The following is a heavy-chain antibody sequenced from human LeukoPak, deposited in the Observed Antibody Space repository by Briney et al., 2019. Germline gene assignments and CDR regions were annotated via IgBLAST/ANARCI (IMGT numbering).Heavy chain of an antibody. CDR1: GFTVSSNY. V-gene: IGHV3-53*01. CDR2: IYSGGST. J-gene: IGHJ6*02. CDR3: ASGMGPYYYYGIDV. Sequence: GGSLRLSCAASGFTVSSNYMSWVRQAPVKGLEWVSVIYSGGSTYYADSVKGRFTISRDNSKNTLYLQMNSLRAEDTAVYYCASGMGPYYYYGIDVWGQGTTVTVSS. D-gene: IGHD1-14*01.